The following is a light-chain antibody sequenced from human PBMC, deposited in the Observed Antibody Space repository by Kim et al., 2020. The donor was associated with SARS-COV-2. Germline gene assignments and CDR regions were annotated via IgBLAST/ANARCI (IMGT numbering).Light chain of an antibody. Sequence: QSVTISCTGTSSDVGGYSYVSWYQQFPGNAPRLMIYDVNKRPSGVPDRFSASKSGNTASLTISGLQADDEADYYCCSYAGGYTQVAFGGGTQLTVL. V-gene: IGLV2-11*03. CDR1: SSDVGGYSY. CDR2: DVN. CDR3: CSYAGGYTQVA. J-gene: IGLJ2*01.